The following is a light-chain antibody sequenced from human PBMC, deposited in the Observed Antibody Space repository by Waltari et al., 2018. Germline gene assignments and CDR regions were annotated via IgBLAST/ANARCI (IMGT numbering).Light chain of an antibody. Sequence: DIQLTQSPSSLSASVGDRVTVTCQASQDITDHLNWYQQKPDRAPKLLIFDAYTLETVVPSRFSGSGSGTEFTFTISSLQPEDIGTYYCQQFDDAPLTFGQGTRLDIK. CDR2: DAY. CDR1: QDITDH. J-gene: IGKJ5*01. CDR3: QQFDDAPLT. V-gene: IGKV1-33*01.